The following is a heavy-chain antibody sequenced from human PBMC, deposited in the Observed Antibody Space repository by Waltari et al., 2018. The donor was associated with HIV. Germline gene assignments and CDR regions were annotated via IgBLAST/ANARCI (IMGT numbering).Heavy chain of an antibody. J-gene: IGHJ4*02. Sequence: EVQLVASGGGLVQPGGSLRLSCVASGFTFSYYAMNWVGQAPGKGREWVSYMMSNSSTIYHADSVKGRFTISRDNAKNSLYLQMNSLRDEDTAVYYCVRVGTSFDYWGQGTLVTVSS. V-gene: IGHV3-48*02. CDR2: MMSNSSTI. D-gene: IGHD2-8*01. CDR3: VRVGTSFDY. CDR1: GFTFSYYA.